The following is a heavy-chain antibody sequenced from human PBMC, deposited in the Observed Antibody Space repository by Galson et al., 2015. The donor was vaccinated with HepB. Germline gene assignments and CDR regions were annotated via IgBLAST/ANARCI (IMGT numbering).Heavy chain of an antibody. V-gene: IGHV3-30-3*01. J-gene: IGHJ6*02. CDR2: ISYDGSNK. CDR1: GFTFSSYA. D-gene: IGHD1-1*01. Sequence: SLRLSCAASGFTFSSYAMHWVRQAPGKGLEWVAVISYDGSNKYYADSVKGRFTISRDNSKNTLYLQMNSLRAEDTAVYYCARVPHPGLEPPLYYYYGMDVWGQGTTVTVSS. CDR3: ARVPHPGLEPPLYYYYGMDV.